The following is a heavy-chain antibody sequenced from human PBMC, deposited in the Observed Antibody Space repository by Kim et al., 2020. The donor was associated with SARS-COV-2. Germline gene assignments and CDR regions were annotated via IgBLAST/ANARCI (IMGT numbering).Heavy chain of an antibody. CDR1: GFTFSSYD. Sequence: GGSLRLSCAASGFTFSSYDMHWVRQATGKGLEWVSAIGTAGDTYYPGSVKGRFTISRENAKNSLYLQMNSLRAGDTAVYYCARAAGDRDYYGMDVWGQGTTVTVSS. CDR2: IGTAGDT. CDR3: ARAAGDRDYYGMDV. V-gene: IGHV3-13*04. D-gene: IGHD7-27*01. J-gene: IGHJ6*02.